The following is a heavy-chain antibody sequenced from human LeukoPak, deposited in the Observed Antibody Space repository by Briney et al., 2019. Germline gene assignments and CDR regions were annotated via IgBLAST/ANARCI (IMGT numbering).Heavy chain of an antibody. CDR3: ARGITITMIVVVITRGIFDP. CDR2: INHSGST. V-gene: IGHV4-34*01. J-gene: IGHJ5*02. D-gene: IGHD3-22*01. Sequence: SETLSLTCAVYGGSFSGYYWSWIRQPPGKGLEWIGEINHSGSTNYNPSLKSRVTISVDTSKNQFSLKLSSVTAADTAVYYCARGITITMIVVVITRGIFDPWGQGTLVTVSS. CDR1: GGSFSGYY.